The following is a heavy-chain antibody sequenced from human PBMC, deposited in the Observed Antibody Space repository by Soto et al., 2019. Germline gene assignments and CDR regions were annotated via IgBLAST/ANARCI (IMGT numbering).Heavy chain of an antibody. CDR1: GGSVSSGSYY. D-gene: IGHD1-7*01. J-gene: IGHJ4*02. CDR2: IYYSGST. V-gene: IGHV4-61*01. Sequence: QVQLQESGPGLLKPSETLSLTCTVSGGSVSSGSYYWSWIRQPPGKGLEWIGYIYYSGSTNYNPSLKSRVTLSVDTSKSQFCLTLSSVTAADTAVYCGARDSSSWNYLVWGQGTLFTVSS. CDR3: ARDSSSWNYLV.